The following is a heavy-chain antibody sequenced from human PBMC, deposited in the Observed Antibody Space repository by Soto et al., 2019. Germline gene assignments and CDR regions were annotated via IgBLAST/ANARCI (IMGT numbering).Heavy chain of an antibody. CDR3: AKGYSSSWGIDY. D-gene: IGHD6-13*01. J-gene: IGHJ4*02. CDR2: ISYDGSNK. CDR1: GFTFSSYG. V-gene: IGHV3-30*18. Sequence: QVQLVESGGGVVQPGRSLRLSCAASGFTFSSYGMHWVRQAPGKGLEWVAVISYDGSNKYYADSVKGRFTISRDNSKNTLYLQMSSLRADDTAGYYCAKGYSSSWGIDYWGQGTLVTVSS.